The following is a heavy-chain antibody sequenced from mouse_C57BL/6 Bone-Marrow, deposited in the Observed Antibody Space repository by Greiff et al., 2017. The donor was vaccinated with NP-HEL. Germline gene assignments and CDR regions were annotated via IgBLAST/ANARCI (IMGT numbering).Heavy chain of an antibody. CDR1: GYTFTSYG. J-gene: IGHJ3*01. V-gene: IGHV1-81*01. CDR2: IYPRSGNT. D-gene: IGHD1-1*01. Sequence: VKLQESGAELARPGASVKLSCKASGYTFTSYGISWVKQRTGQGLEWIGEIYPRSGNTYYNEKFKGKATLTADKSSSTAYMELRSLTSEDSAVYFCAGGLRAWFAYWGQGTLVTVSA. CDR3: AGGLRAWFAY.